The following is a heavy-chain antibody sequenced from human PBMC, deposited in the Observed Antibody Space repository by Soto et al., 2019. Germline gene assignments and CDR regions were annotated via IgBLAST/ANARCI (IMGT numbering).Heavy chain of an antibody. CDR1: GFSFSSYA. V-gene: IGHV3-23*01. Sequence: EVILLESGGDLVAPGESLRLSCVASGFSFSSYALTWVRQAPGKGLEWVADISGQGGTTYYADSVKGRFTISRDNSKNTLSLQMTSMRVEDTAVYHCEKENDNSIIENNWFDAWGPGTLVTVSS. D-gene: IGHD4-4*01. CDR3: EKENDNSIIENNWFDA. J-gene: IGHJ5*02. CDR2: ISGQGGTT.